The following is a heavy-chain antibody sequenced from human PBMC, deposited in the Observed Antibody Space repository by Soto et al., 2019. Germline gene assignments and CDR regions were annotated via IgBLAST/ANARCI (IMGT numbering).Heavy chain of an antibody. CDR3: AKDYSIAAAGTRPPGWYKDY. V-gene: IGHV3-23*01. Sequence: TGWSLRLSCAASGFTFSSYAMRWVRQATGKGLEWVSAISGSGGSTYYADSVKGRFTISRDNSKNTLYLQMNSLRAEDTAVYYCAKDYSIAAAGTRPPGWYKDYWGQGTLVTVSS. CDR2: ISGSGGST. J-gene: IGHJ4*02. D-gene: IGHD6-13*01. CDR1: GFTFSSYA.